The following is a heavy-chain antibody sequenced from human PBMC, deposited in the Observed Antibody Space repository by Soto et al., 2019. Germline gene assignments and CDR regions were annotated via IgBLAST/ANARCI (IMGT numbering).Heavy chain of an antibody. D-gene: IGHD2-15*01. CDR1: GAYMRNDYYY. CDR3: ARWVEVSLDYFDS. V-gene: IGHV4-31*11. CDR2: MHHSGRT. J-gene: IGHJ4*02. Sequence: QVQLQESGPGLVKPSQTLSLTCAVSGAYMRNDYYYWSWGRQKPGKDLEWIGHMHHSGRTHYNPSLKSRVAISVDTSKNQFSLYLNSVTAADTAVYYCARWVEVSLDYFDSWGQGTPVTVSS.